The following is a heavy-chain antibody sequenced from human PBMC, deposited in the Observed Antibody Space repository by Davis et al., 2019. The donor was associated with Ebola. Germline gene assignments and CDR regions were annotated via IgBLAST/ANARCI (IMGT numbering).Heavy chain of an antibody. J-gene: IGHJ4*02. V-gene: IGHV3-9*01. CDR3: ARKRSFDY. CDR2: ISWTSDSI. Sequence: SLRLSCAASGFTFDDYAMHCVRQTPGNGLAWVSSISWTSDSIGYADSVKGRFTISRDNAKNSLYLQMNSLRAEDTAVYYCARKRSFDYWGQGTLVTVSS. CDR1: GFTFDDYA. D-gene: IGHD6-25*01.